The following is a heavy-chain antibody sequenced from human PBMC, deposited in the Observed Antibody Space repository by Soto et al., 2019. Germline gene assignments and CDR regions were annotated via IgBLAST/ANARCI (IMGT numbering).Heavy chain of an antibody. CDR3: ARGQTVVVTAILGDAFDI. CDR2: IYNTGST. J-gene: IGHJ3*02. CDR1: GGSISSGNYY. D-gene: IGHD2-21*02. V-gene: IGHV4-61*03. Sequence: SETLSLTCTFSGGSISSGNYYWSWVRQPPGKGLEWIGNIYNTGSTNYNPSLKSRVTISIDTSKRHFSLRLNSVTAADTAVYYCARGQTVVVTAILGDAFDIWGQGTMVTVSS.